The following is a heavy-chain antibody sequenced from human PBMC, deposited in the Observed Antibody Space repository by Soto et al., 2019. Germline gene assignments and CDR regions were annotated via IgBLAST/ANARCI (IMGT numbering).Heavy chain of an antibody. CDR2: ISAYNGNT. CDR3: ARVRRYCSGGSCYSNYYYYGMDV. D-gene: IGHD2-15*01. CDR1: GYTFTSYG. J-gene: IGHJ6*02. V-gene: IGHV1-18*01. Sequence: ASVKVSCKASGYTFTSYGISWVRQAPGQGLEWMGWISAYNGNTNYAQKLQGRVTMTTDTSTSTAYMGLRSLRSDDTAVYYCARVRRYCSGGSCYSNYYYYGMDVWGQGTTVTVSS.